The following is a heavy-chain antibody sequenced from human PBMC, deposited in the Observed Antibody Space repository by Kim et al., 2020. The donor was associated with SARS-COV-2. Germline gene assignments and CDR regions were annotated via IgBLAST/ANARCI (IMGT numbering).Heavy chain of an antibody. J-gene: IGHJ4*02. CDR2: IYYSGST. CDR3: ARHVRTTVTPLDY. CDR1: GGSISSSSYY. D-gene: IGHD4-17*01. V-gene: IGHV4-39*01. Sequence: SETLSLTCTVSGGSISSSSYYWGWIRQPPGKGLEWIGSIYYSGSTYYNPSLKSRVTISVDTSKNQFSLKLSSVTAADTAVYYCARHVRTTVTPLDYWGQGTLVTVSS.